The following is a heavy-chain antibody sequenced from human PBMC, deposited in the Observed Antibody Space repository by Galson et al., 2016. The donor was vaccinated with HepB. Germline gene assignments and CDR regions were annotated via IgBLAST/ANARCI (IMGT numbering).Heavy chain of an antibody. CDR2: ISITSGYK. CDR1: GFTFSTYS. Sequence: SLRLSCAASGFTFSTYSMNWVRQAPGKGLEWVSFISITSGYKYYADSLKGRVTISRDNAKNSLYLQMNSLRAEDTAVYYCARPPEGDRRYFDLWGRCTLVTFSS. CDR3: ARPPEGDRRYFDL. D-gene: IGHD3-16*01. J-gene: IGHJ2*01. V-gene: IGHV3-21*01.